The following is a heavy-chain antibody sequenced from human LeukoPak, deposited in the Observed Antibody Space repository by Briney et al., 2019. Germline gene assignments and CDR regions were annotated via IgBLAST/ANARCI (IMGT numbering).Heavy chain of an antibody. J-gene: IGHJ4*02. CDR3: AREWLAVAGLDY. V-gene: IGHV1-46*01. CDR2: INPSGGST. D-gene: IGHD6-19*01. Sequence: GASVKVSCKASGYTFTSYYMHWVRQAPGQGLEWMGIINPSGGSTSYAQKLQGRVTMTRDTSTSTVYMDLSSLRSEDTAVYYCAREWLAVAGLDYWGQGTLVTVSS. CDR1: GYTFTSYY.